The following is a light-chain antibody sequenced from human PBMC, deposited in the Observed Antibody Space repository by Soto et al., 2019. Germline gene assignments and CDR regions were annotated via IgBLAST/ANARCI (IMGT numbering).Light chain of an antibody. CDR2: AAS. CDR1: HDIRNY. Sequence: DLQLTQSPSSLSASAGDRVTITCQASHDIRNYLNWYQQKPGEAPNILIYAASNLESGVPSRFSGGGSGTDFTLTISSLQPEDIATYYCQHYASLSEFTFGPGTKVHLK. V-gene: IGKV1-33*01. J-gene: IGKJ3*01. CDR3: QHYASLSEFT.